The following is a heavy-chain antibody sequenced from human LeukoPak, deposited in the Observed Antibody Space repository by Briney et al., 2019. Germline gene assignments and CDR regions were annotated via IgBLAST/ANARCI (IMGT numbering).Heavy chain of an antibody. CDR1: GFTFSSYA. V-gene: IGHV3-23*01. Sequence: GGSLRLSCAASGFTFSSYAMSWVRQAPGKGLEWVSAISGSGGSTYYADSVKGRFTISRDNSKNTLYLQMNSLRAEDTAVYYCAKDCMAIVATIGWFDPWGQGTLVTVSS. CDR3: AKDCMAIVATIGWFDP. CDR2: ISGSGGST. J-gene: IGHJ5*02. D-gene: IGHD5-12*01.